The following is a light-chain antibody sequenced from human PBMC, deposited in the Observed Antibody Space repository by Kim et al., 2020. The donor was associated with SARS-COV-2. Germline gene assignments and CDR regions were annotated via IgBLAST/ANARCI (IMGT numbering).Light chain of an antibody. CDR2: GAS. V-gene: IGKV1-27*01. J-gene: IGKJ2*01. Sequence: IQMTQSPSSLSASVGDSVTITCRASQGISNYLAWYQEKPGKVPKLLIYGASTLQPGVPSRFSGTGSETDFTLTINTLQPEDVATYYCQEYDSGPYTFGQGTKLEIK. CDR1: QGISNY. CDR3: QEYDSGPYT.